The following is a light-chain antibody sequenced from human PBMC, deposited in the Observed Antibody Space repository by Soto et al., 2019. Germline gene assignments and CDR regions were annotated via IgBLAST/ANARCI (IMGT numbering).Light chain of an antibody. CDR2: EGY. CDR1: STDVGRYDL. J-gene: IGLJ2*01. V-gene: IGLV2-23*01. CDR3: CSSASNRRL. Sequence: QSALTQPASVSGSPGQSVTISCTGTSTDVGRYDLVSWVQQHPGKAPKIMIYEGYKRPSWVSTRFSGSKSGNTASLTISGLQADDEAVYYCCSSASNRRLFGGGTKLTVL.